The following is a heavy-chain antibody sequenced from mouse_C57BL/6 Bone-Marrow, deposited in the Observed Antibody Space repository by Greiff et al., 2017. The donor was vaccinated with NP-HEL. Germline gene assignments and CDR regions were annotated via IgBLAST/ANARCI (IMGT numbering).Heavy chain of an antibody. CDR3: VSRESLRTTVVDWYFDV. J-gene: IGHJ1*03. Sequence: DGGLVQPKGSLKLSCAASGFTFNTYAMHWVRQAPGKGLEWVARIRSKSSNYATYYADSVKDRFTISRDDSQSMLYLQMNNLKTEDTAMYYCVSRESLRTTVVDWYFDVWGTGTTVTVSS. CDR1: GFTFNTYA. CDR2: IRSKSSNYAT. V-gene: IGHV10-3*01. D-gene: IGHD1-1*01.